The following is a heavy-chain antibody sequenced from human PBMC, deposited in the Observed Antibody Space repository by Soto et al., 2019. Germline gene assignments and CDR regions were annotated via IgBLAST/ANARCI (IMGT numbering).Heavy chain of an antibody. CDR2: IKSKTDGGTT. D-gene: IGHD2-2*01. V-gene: IGHV3-15*01. CDR1: GFTFSNAW. J-gene: IGHJ6*03. CDR3: TTGMGPAAMLRGYYYYYMDV. Sequence: PGGSLRLSCAASGFTFSNAWMSWVRQAPGKGLEWVGRIKSKTDGGTTDYAAPVKGRFTISRDDSKNTLYLQMNSLKTEDTAVYYCTTGMGPAAMLRGYYYYYMDVWGKGTTVTVSS.